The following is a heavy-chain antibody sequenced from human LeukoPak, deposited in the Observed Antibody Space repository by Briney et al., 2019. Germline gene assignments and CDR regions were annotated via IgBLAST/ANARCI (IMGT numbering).Heavy chain of an antibody. Sequence: GGPLRLSCAASGFTFSSYWMHWVRQAPGKGLVWVSRINPDGSSTTYADSVKGRFTMSRDNAANMLYLQMNSLRADDTAVYYCVRGIAGAANDHWGQGTLVTVSS. V-gene: IGHV3-74*01. CDR2: INPDGSST. J-gene: IGHJ4*02. CDR1: GFTFSSYW. D-gene: IGHD6-19*01. CDR3: VRGIAGAANDH.